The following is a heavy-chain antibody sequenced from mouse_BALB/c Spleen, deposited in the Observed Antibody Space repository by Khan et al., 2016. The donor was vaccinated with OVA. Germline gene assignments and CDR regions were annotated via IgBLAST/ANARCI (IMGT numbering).Heavy chain of an antibody. CDR2: IWSDGST. Sequence: VELVESGPGLVAPSQSLSITCTISGFSLTNYGVHWVRQPPGKGLEWLVVIWSDGSTIYTSTLKYRMSISKDNSNSQASLKMKSLQTDDTAMYFCARQPYCHYYIMDYWGQGTSVTVSS. CDR1: GFSLTNYG. J-gene: IGHJ4*01. V-gene: IGHV2-6-1*01. CDR3: ARQPYCHYYIMDY. D-gene: IGHD2-10*01.